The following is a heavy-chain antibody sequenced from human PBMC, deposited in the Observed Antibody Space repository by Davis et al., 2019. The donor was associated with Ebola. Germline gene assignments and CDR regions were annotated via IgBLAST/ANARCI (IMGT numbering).Heavy chain of an antibody. CDR1: GYTFTSFY. CDR3: AREPPGGAFDI. D-gene: IGHD3-10*01. CDR2: IKPGGGDT. J-gene: IGHJ3*02. V-gene: IGHV1-46*01. Sequence: AASVKVSCKASGYTFTSFYMHWVRQAPGQGLEWMGIIKPGGGDTTYAQKFQGRVTMTRGTSTSTVYVELSSLRSEDTAVYYCAREPPGGAFDIWGQGTMVTVSS.